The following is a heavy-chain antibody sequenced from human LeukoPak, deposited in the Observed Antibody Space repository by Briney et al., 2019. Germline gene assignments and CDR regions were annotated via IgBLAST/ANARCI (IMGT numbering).Heavy chain of an antibody. V-gene: IGHV3-21*01. Sequence: GGSLRLSCAASGFTFSSYSMNWVRQAPGKGLEWVSSISSSSSYIYYADPVKGRFTISRDNAKNSLYLQMNSPRAEDTAVYYCARGEAIGSSWYHTYYFDYWGQGTLVTVSS. CDR1: GFTFSSYS. J-gene: IGHJ4*02. CDR3: ARGEAIGSSWYHTYYFDY. D-gene: IGHD6-13*01. CDR2: ISSSSSYI.